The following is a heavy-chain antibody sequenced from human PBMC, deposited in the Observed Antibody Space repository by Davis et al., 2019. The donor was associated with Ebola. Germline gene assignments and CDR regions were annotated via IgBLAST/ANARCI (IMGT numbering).Heavy chain of an antibody. CDR3: AREGIRTSGMAG. J-gene: IGHJ6*02. CDR1: GFTFSDYD. Sequence: GESLKISCAAAGFTFSDYDMSWIRQAPGKGLEWISYIRSSGNIIYYADSVKGRFTFSRDNAKNSLYLQMNSLRDEDTAVYYCAREGIRTSGMAGWGQGTTVIVSS. V-gene: IGHV3-11*04. D-gene: IGHD1/OR15-1a*01. CDR2: IRSSGNII.